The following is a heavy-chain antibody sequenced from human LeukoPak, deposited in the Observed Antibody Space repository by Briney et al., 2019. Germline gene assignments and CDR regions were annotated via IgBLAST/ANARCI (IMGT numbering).Heavy chain of an antibody. CDR3: ARDRSYIWFDP. CDR2: FYYSGST. D-gene: IGHD1-26*01. V-gene: IGHV4-59*01. J-gene: IGHJ5*02. CDR1: GGSISSYY. Sequence: SETLSLTCTVSGGSISSYYWSWIRQPPGKGLEWIGYFYYSGSTNYNPSLKSRVTISEDTSKNQFSLKLSSVTAADTAVYYCARDRSYIWFDPWGQGTLVTVSS.